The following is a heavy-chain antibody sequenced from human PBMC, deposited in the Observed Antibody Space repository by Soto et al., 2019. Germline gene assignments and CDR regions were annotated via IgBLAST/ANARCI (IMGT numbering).Heavy chain of an antibody. J-gene: IGHJ6*02. V-gene: IGHV1-46*01. Sequence: ASVKVSCKASGYTFTSYYMHWVRQAPGQGLEWMGIINPSGGSTSYAQKFQGRVTMTRDTSTSTVYMELSSLRSEDTAVYYCARDRLPTHGRRIKLYYYGMDVWGQGTTVTVSS. D-gene: IGHD3-10*01. CDR2: INPSGGST. CDR1: GYTFTSYY. CDR3: ARDRLPTHGRRIKLYYYGMDV.